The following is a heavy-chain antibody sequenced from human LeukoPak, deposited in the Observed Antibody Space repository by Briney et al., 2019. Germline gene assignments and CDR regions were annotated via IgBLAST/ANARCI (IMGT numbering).Heavy chain of an antibody. CDR3: AKRGGGSSSWYAFDY. J-gene: IGHJ4*02. CDR1: GFTFSSYG. D-gene: IGHD6-13*01. Sequence: GGSLRLSCAASGFTFSSYGMIWVRQAPGKGLEWVASIRYDGNNKNYADSVKGRFTISRDNSENSLYLQMNSLRASEDTAVYYCAKRGGGSSSWYAFDYWSQGTLVTVPS. CDR2: IRYDGNNK. V-gene: IGHV3-30*02.